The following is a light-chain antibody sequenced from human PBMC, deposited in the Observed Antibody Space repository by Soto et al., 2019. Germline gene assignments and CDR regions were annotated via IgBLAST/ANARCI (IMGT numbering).Light chain of an antibody. CDR2: DAS. J-gene: IGKJ1*01. Sequence: EIVMTQSPATLCLSPGERATLSCRASQSISGKLAWYQHRPGQAPRLLIYDASIRATGIPARFRGSGSGTVLTLNISCLQSEDFTLSYCKQHNNCPPWTFGQGTKVEIK. V-gene: IGKV3-15*01. CDR1: QSISGK. CDR3: KQHNNCPPWT.